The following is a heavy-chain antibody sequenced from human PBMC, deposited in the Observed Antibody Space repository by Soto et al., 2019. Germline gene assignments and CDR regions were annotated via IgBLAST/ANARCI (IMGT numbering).Heavy chain of an antibody. D-gene: IGHD3-22*01. V-gene: IGHV2-70*01. Sequence: ESGPTLVNPTQTLTLTCTFSGFSLSTSGMCVSWIRQPPRKALEWLALIDWDDDKYYSTSLKTRLTISKDTSKNQVVLTMTNMDCVETATYYCARMTTPFTYYDSSGYEQYYYGLDVWGQGTTFAVSS. CDR3: ARMTTPFTYYDSSGYEQYYYGLDV. CDR2: IDWDDDK. J-gene: IGHJ6*02. CDR1: GFSLSTSGMC.